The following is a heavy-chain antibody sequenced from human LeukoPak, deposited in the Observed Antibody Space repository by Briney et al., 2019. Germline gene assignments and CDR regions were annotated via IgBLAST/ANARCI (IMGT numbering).Heavy chain of an antibody. CDR3: ARDRITEI. CDR1: GFTFSTYW. J-gene: IGHJ4*02. V-gene: IGHV3-7*01. CDR2: IREAGSEK. Sequence: QPGGSLRLSCAASGFTFSTYWMTWVRQAPGKGLEWVANIREAGSEKNYVDSVKGRFTISRDNARNSLYLQLNSLRPEDTAVYYCARDRITEIGDQGTLVTVSS.